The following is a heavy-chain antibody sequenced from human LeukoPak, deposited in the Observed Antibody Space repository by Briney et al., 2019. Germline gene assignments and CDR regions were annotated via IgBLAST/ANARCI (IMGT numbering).Heavy chain of an antibody. J-gene: IGHJ3*02. Sequence: GGSLRLSCAASGFTFSSYSMNWVRQAPGKGLEWVSSISSSSNFIYYADSVKGRFTISRDNAKNSLYLQMNSLRAEDTAVYYCARAISDYDASDIWGQGTMVTVSS. D-gene: IGHD4-17*01. CDR1: GFTFSSYS. CDR3: ARAISDYDASDI. CDR2: ISSSSNFI. V-gene: IGHV3-21*01.